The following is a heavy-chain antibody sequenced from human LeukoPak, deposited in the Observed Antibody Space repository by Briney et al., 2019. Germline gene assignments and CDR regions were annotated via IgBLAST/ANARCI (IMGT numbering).Heavy chain of an antibody. CDR2: IFYSGIT. Sequence: SETLSLTCTVSGGSISSSSYYWGWIHQPPGKGLEWIGNIFYSGITYYNPSLKSRVTISVDTSKNQFSLKLSSVTAADTAVYYCASSQGATVFIWGQGTLVTVSS. J-gene: IGHJ4*02. D-gene: IGHD1-26*01. CDR1: GGSISSSSYY. CDR3: ASSQGATVFI. V-gene: IGHV4-39*01.